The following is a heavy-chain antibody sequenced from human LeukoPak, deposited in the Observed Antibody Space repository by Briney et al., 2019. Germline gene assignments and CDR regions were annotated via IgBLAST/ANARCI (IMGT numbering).Heavy chain of an antibody. Sequence: GPSVKVSCKASGYTFSSYGISWVRQAPGQGLEWMGWISASNDNTNYAQKLQGRVTMTTDTSTSTAYMELRSLRSDDTAVYYCARDTYSSDWPKYSYYAMDLWGQGTTVTVSS. CDR3: ARDTYSSDWPKYSYYAMDL. CDR2: ISASNDNT. CDR1: GYTFSSYG. J-gene: IGHJ6*02. V-gene: IGHV1-18*01. D-gene: IGHD6-25*01.